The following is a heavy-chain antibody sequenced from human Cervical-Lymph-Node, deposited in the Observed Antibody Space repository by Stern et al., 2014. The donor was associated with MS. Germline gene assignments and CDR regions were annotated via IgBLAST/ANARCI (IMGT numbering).Heavy chain of an antibody. CDR3: ARDLAGRDDF. CDR1: GFTFSTYW. J-gene: IGHJ4*02. CDR2: INEDGRIK. V-gene: IGHV3-74*01. Sequence: EVQLVESGGGLVQPGGSLRLSCAASGFTFSTYWMHWVRQAPGKGLVWVSRINEDGRIKNYADSVKGRFTISRDNAKNTLYLQMTGLRAEDTAVYYCARDLAGRDDFWGQGTLVTVS.